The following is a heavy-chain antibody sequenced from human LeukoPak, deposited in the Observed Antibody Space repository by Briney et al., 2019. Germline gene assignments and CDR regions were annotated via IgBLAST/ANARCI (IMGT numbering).Heavy chain of an antibody. Sequence: TASETLSLTCNVSGGSMSNIYYWGWIRQPPGKGLEWIGNIFYSGITYYNPSLRSRVTIAIDTSKSQFSLRLTSVTAADTAVYYCARAESLLTGYYLGSYWGQGTLVTVSS. CDR1: GGSMSNIYY. D-gene: IGHD3-9*01. J-gene: IGHJ4*02. CDR2: IFYSGIT. V-gene: IGHV4-39*01. CDR3: ARAESLLTGYYLGSY.